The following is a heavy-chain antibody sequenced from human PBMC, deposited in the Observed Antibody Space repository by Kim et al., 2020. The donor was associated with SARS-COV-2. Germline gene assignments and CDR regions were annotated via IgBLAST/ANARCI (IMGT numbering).Heavy chain of an antibody. CDR3: TSAARRVFGVVNIDY. Sequence: GGSPRLSCAASGFTFSSYAMSWVRQAPGKGLEWVSAISGSGGSTYYADSVKGRFTISRDNSKNTLYLQMNSLRAEDTAVYYCTSAARRVFGVVNIDYWGQGTLVTVSS. D-gene: IGHD3-3*01. CDR1: GFTFSSYA. V-gene: IGHV3-23*01. J-gene: IGHJ4*02. CDR2: ISGSGGST.